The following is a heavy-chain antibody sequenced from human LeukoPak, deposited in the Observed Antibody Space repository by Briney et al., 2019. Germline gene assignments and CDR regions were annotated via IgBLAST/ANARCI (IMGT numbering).Heavy chain of an antibody. CDR3: AKGPYSSSWGYFDY. Sequence: PGGSLRLSCGASGLAVNSNYMSWARQAPGKGLEWVSLISGDGVSTYYADSVKGRFTISRDNSKNSLYLQMNSLRTEDTALYYCAKGPYSSSWGYFDYWGQGTLVTVSS. D-gene: IGHD6-6*01. CDR2: ISGDGVST. V-gene: IGHV3-43*02. J-gene: IGHJ4*02. CDR1: GLAVNSNY.